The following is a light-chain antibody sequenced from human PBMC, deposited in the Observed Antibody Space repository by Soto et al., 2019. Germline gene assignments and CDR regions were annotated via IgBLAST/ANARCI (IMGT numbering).Light chain of an antibody. CDR1: QSVRSY. CDR3: QQRSNWPFT. Sequence: EIVLTQSPATLSLSPGERATLSCRASQSVRSYLAWYQQKPGQAPRLLIYDASNRATGIPARFSGSGSGTDFTLTISSLEPEDFAVYYCQQRSNWPFTVGPGTKVDIK. V-gene: IGKV3-11*01. CDR2: DAS. J-gene: IGKJ3*01.